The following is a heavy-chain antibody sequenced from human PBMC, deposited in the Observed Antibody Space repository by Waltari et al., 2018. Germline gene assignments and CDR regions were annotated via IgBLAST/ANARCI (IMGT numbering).Heavy chain of an antibody. V-gene: IGHV1-69*05. Sequence: QVQLVQSGAEVKRPGFAVKVACKEPGGDFSRYAISWVRHAPGKGLEWMGGIIPIICTANYAQKFQGIVTIITDESTSTADIELSSLRSEDTAVYYCARGGYCSGGSCYSTIFDYWGQGTLVTVSS. D-gene: IGHD2-15*01. CDR2: IIPIICTA. CDR3: ARGGYCSGGSCYSTIFDY. CDR1: GGDFSRYA. J-gene: IGHJ4*02.